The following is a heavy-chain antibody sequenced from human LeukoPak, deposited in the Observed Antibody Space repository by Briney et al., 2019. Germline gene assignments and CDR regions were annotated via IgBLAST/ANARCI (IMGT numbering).Heavy chain of an antibody. CDR1: GGTFSSYA. D-gene: IGHD3-10*01. V-gene: IGHV1-46*01. CDR3: ARARRQLWFGELPPYFDY. J-gene: IGHJ4*02. Sequence: ASVKVSCKASGGTFSSYAISWVRQAPGQGLEWMGIINPSGGSTSYAQKFQGRVTMTRDTSTSTVYMELSSLRSEDTAVYYCARARRQLWFGELPPYFDYWGQGTLVTVSS. CDR2: INPSGGST.